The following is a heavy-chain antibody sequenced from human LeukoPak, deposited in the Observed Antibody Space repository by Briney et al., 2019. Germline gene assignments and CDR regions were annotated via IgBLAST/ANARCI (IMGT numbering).Heavy chain of an antibody. CDR3: ARGSSYYYYMDV. CDR1: GYTFTSYY. J-gene: IGHJ6*03. Sequence: ASVKVSCKASGYTFTSYYMHWVRQAPGQGLEGMGWISAYNGNTNYAQKLQGRVTMTTDTSTSTAYMELRSLRSDDTAVYYCARGSSYYYYMDVWGKGTTVTISS. CDR2: ISAYNGNT. V-gene: IGHV1-18*04.